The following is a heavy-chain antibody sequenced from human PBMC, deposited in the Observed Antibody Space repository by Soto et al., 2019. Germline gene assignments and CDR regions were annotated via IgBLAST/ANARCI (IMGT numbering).Heavy chain of an antibody. CDR2: IYYSGNT. J-gene: IGHJ4*02. CDR3: AGLNGGGDYFDY. CDR1: GGSISRSPNY. D-gene: IGHD3-10*01. V-gene: IGHV4-31*03. Sequence: VQLQESGPGLVKPSQTLSLTCTVSGGSISRSPNYWSWIRQHPGKGLEWIGYIYYSGNTYYNPSLKSGVGISGASSKNQVSLGLGSVTAADTAVYYWAGLNGGGDYFDYWGQGTLVTVSS.